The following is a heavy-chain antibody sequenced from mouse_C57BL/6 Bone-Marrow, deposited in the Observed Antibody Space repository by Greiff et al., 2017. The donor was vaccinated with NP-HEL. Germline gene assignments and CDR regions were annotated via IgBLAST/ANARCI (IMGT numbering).Heavy chain of an antibody. Sequence: VKLQQPGAELVKPGASVKLSCKASGYTFTSYWMHWVKQRPGQGLEWIGMIHPNSGSTNYNEKFKSKATLTVDKSSSTAYMQLSSLTSEDSAVYYCARSDYDYAMDYWGQGTSVTVAS. D-gene: IGHD2-13*01. CDR1: GYTFTSYW. CDR2: IHPNSGST. V-gene: IGHV1-64*01. J-gene: IGHJ4*01. CDR3: ARSDYDYAMDY.